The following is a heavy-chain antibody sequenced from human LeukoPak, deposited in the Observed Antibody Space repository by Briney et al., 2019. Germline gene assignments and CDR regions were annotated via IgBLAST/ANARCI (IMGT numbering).Heavy chain of an antibody. CDR3: ARETLGVTAFDI. V-gene: IGHV3-11*01. CDR2: ISNSGDII. CDR1: GFTFSSYW. J-gene: IGHJ3*02. D-gene: IGHD2-21*02. Sequence: PGGSLRLSCAASGFTFSSYWMSWIRQAPGKGLEWLSYISNSGDIISYADSVKGRFTISRDNAKNSLYLQMNSLRAEDTAVYYCARETLGVTAFDIWGQGTMVTVSS.